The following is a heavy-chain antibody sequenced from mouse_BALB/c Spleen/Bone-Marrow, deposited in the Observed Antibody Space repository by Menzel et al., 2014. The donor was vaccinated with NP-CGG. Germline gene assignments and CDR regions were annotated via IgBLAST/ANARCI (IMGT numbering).Heavy chain of an antibody. V-gene: IGHV1S81*02. Sequence: QVQLQQSGAELVKPGTSVKLSCKASGYTFTSYYIYWVKQRPGQDLKWIGEINPSNGGTNFNEKFKSKATLTVDKSSSTAYMQLSSLTSEDSAVYYCTRLSLLRGYFDYWGQGTTLTVSS. CDR3: TRLSLLRGYFDY. CDR2: INPSNGGT. J-gene: IGHJ2*01. D-gene: IGHD1-2*01. CDR1: GYTFTSYY.